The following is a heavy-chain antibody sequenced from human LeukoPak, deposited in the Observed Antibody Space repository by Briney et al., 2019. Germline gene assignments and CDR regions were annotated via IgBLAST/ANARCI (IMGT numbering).Heavy chain of an antibody. CDR3: ARLPDVSGWPFDY. CDR2: IRYSGRT. CDR1: DDSISRDF. J-gene: IGHJ4*02. V-gene: IGHV4-59*01. Sequence: PSETLSLTCTASDDSISRDFWTRIRQPPGKGLEWIGYIRYSGRTEYNPSLKSRVTISIQTSKNQFSLKLTSVTAADTAIYYCARLPDVSGWPFDYWGQGILVTVSS. D-gene: IGHD6-19*01.